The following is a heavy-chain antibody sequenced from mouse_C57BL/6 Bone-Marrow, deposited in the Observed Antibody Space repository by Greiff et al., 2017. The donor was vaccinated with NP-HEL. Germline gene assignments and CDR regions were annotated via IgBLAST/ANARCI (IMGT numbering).Heavy chain of an antibody. V-gene: IGHV1-64*01. CDR1: GYTFTSYW. J-gene: IGHJ2*01. CDR2: IHPNSGST. D-gene: IGHD1-1*01. CDR3: AEGGYYYGSSYYFDY. Sequence: QVQLKQPGAELVKPGASVKLSCKASGYTFTSYWMHWVKQRPGQGLEWIGMIHPNSGSTNYNEKFKSKATLTVDKSSSTAYMQLSSLTSEDSAVYYCAEGGYYYGSSYYFDYWGQGTTLTVSS.